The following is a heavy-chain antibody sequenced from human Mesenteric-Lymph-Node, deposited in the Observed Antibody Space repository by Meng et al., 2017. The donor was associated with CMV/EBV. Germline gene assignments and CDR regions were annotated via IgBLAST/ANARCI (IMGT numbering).Heavy chain of an antibody. CDR3: AKDVSIAAAWNWFDP. Sequence: GESLKISCAASGFSFSSYWMNWVRQAPGKGLEWVANIKQDESEKYYVDSVKGRFTISRDNAKNSLFLQMKSLRAEDTAVYYCAKDVSIAAAWNWFDPWGQGTLVTVSS. CDR1: GFSFSSYW. CDR2: IKQDESEK. V-gene: IGHV3-7*01. D-gene: IGHD6-13*01. J-gene: IGHJ5*02.